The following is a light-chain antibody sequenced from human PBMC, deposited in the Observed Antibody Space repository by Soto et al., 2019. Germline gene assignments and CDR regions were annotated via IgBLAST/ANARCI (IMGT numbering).Light chain of an antibody. CDR1: SSDVGAYNS. Sequence: QAALTQPASVSGSPGQSITISCTGTSSDVGAYNSVSWYQKHPGKAPKLMIYDVNIRPAGVSNRFSGSKSGNTASLTISGLQAEDEADYYCTSWTTSTTMKFGGGSKVTVL. V-gene: IGLV2-14*01. J-gene: IGLJ2*01. CDR2: DVN. CDR3: TSWTTSTTMK.